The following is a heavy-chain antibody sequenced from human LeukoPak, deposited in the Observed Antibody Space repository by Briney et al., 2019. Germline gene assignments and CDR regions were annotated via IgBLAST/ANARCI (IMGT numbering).Heavy chain of an antibody. V-gene: IGHV4-59*01. D-gene: IGHD2-2*01. Sequence: PSETLSLTCTVSGGSISSYYWSWIRQPPEKGLEWIGYIYYSGSTNYNPSLKSRVTISVDTSKNQFSLKLSSVTAADTAVYYCARFGVPAGIFDYWGQGTLVTVSS. CDR2: IYYSGST. J-gene: IGHJ4*02. CDR3: ARFGVPAGIFDY. CDR1: GGSISSYY.